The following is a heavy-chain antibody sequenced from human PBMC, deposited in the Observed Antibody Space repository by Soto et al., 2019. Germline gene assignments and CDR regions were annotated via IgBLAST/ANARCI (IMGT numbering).Heavy chain of an antibody. V-gene: IGHV1-8*01. CDR2: MNPNSGNT. CDR1: GYTLRNYD. J-gene: IGHJ6*02. Sequence: EASVKVSCKASGYTLRNYDINWVRQAPGQGLEWMGWMNPNSGNTGYAQKFRGRVTMTRDTSINTAYMELSSLRSDATAVFYCARGDPSYRDGMDVWGQGTTVTVSS. CDR3: ARGDPSYRDGMDV. D-gene: IGHD1-26*01.